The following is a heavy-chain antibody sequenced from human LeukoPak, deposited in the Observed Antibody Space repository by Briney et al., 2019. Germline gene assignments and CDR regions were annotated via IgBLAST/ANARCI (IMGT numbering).Heavy chain of an antibody. Sequence: PSETLSLTCTVSGGSISSYYWSWIRQPAGKGLEWIGRIYTSGSTNYNPSLKSRVTMSVDTSKNQFSLKLSSVTAADTAVYYCARRRGYSNKEAFDYWGQGTLVTVSS. CDR3: ARRRGYSNKEAFDY. J-gene: IGHJ4*02. D-gene: IGHD5-12*01. CDR1: GGSISSYY. CDR2: IYTSGST. V-gene: IGHV4-4*07.